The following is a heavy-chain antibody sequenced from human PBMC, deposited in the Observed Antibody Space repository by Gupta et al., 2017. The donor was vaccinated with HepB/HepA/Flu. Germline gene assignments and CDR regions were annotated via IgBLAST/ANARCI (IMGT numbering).Heavy chain of an antibody. CDR1: GDSISNYY. J-gene: IGHJ6*02. Sequence: QVQLQQSGPGLVKPSETLSLTCSVSGDSISNYYWSWVRQPPGKGLEWIAYSHYTAETNYNPSVKSRLTVSVDASKSQFSLRLDSVTAADTAVYFCARHANAGTYPMDVWGQGTTVTVSS. CDR2: SHYTAET. D-gene: IGHD6-13*01. V-gene: IGHV4-59*08. CDR3: ARHANAGTYPMDV.